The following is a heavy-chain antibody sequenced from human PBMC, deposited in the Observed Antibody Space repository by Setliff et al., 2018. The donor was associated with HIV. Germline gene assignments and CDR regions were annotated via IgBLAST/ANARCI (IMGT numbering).Heavy chain of an antibody. J-gene: IGHJ2*01. CDR1: GDSMTSGSYY. Sequence: SETLSLTCTVSGDSMTSGSYYWTWIRQPAGKRLGWIGRVTVNGATEYNPSLQSRVTISVDTSENQFPLKVTSVTAADTATYYCSRGPPFDRWGRGTLVTVSS. CDR2: VTVNGAT. V-gene: IGHV4-61*02. CDR3: SRGPPFDR.